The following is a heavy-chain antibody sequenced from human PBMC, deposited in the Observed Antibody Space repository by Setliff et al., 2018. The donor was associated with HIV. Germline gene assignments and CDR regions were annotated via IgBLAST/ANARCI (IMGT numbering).Heavy chain of an antibody. CDR2: IYHSGST. J-gene: IGHJ4*02. V-gene: IGHV4-4*02. CDR3: ARLTTTYYYDSSAYYHPV. Sequence: PSETLSLTCAVSGGSLSSSNWWSWVRQPPGKGLEWIGEIYHSGSTNYNPSLKSRVTISVDKSKNQFSLKLSSVTAADTAVYYCARLTTTYYYDSSAYYHPVWGQGTLVTVSS. CDR1: GGSLSSSNW. D-gene: IGHD3-22*01.